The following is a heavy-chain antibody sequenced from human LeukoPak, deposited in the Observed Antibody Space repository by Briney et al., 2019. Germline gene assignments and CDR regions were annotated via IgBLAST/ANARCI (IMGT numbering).Heavy chain of an antibody. CDR3: AGYSRSSGWFDP. Sequence: GGSLRLSCAASGFTLSSYWMSWVRQAPGKVLEGVANIKQDGSEKDYVDSVKGRFTSSRDNAKNSLYLQMNSLRAEDTAVYYCAGYSRSSGWFDPWGQGTLVTVSS. CDR1: GFTLSSYW. D-gene: IGHD6-6*01. V-gene: IGHV3-7*01. CDR2: IKQDGSEK. J-gene: IGHJ5*02.